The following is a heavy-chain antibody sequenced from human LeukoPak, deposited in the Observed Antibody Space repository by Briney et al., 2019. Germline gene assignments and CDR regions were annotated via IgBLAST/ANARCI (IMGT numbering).Heavy chain of an antibody. CDR2: IRSKANSYAT. V-gene: IGHV3-73*01. CDR3: TRKDYYDSSGYYYYYYMDV. Sequence: GGSLRLSCAASGFTFSGSAMHWVRQASGKGLEWVGRIRSKANSYATAYAASVKGRFTISRDDSKNTAYLQMNSLKTEDTAVYYCTRKDYYDSSGYYYYYYMDVWGKGTTVTVSS. CDR1: GFTFSGSA. D-gene: IGHD3-22*01. J-gene: IGHJ6*03.